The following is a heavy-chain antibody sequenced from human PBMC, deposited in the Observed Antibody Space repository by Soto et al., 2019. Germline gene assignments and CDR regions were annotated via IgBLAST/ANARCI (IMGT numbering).Heavy chain of an antibody. CDR1: GFTFSSYA. V-gene: IGHV3-30-3*01. J-gene: IGHJ6*02. CDR2: ISYDGSNK. D-gene: IGHD4-4*01. Sequence: QVQLVESGGGVVQPGRSLRLSCAASGFTFSSYAMHWVRQAPGKGLEWVAVISYDGSNKYYADSVKGRFTISRDNSKNTLYLQMNSLRDEDTAVYYCARDQLTTGYYYYYYGMDVWGQGTTVTVSS. CDR3: ARDQLTTGYYYYYYGMDV.